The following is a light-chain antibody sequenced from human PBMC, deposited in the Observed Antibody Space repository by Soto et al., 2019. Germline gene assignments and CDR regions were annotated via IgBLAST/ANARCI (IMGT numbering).Light chain of an antibody. V-gene: IGLV1-40*01. J-gene: IGLJ1*01. CDR3: QSYDSSLSGYV. Sequence: QLVLTQPPSVSGAPGQRVTISCTGSSSNIGAGYVVHWYQQLPGTAPKLLIYGNNNRPSGVPDRFSGSKSGTSASLAITGLQAEDEADYYCQSYDSSLSGYVFGTGTKLTVL. CDR1: SSNIGAGYV. CDR2: GNN.